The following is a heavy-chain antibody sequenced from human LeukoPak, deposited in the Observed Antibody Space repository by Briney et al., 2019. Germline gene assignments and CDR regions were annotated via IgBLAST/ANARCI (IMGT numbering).Heavy chain of an antibody. D-gene: IGHD4-23*01. CDR1: GFTFSGYA. Sequence: PGGSLRLSCAASGFTFSGYAMSWVRQAPWKGLEWVSGISGRGDNTYYADSVKGRFTISRDNSKNTLRLQMNSLRDEDTAVYYCAKRVQGNTGPFHCWGQGTLASVSS. V-gene: IGHV3-23*01. CDR2: ISGRGDNT. J-gene: IGHJ4*02. CDR3: AKRVQGNTGPFHC.